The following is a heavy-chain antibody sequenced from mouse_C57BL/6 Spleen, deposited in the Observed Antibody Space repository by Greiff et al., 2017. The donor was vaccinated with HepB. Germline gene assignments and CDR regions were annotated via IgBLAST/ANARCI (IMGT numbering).Heavy chain of an antibody. CDR2: IDPSDSET. CDR1: GYTFTSYW. V-gene: IGHV1-52*01. D-gene: IGHD6-5*01. Sequence: QVQLKQPGAELVRPGSSVKLSCKASGYTFTSYWMHWVKQRPIQGLEWIGNIDPSDSETHYNQKFKDKATLTVDKSSSTAYMQLSSLTSEDSAVYYCARESLSSYFDYWGQGTTLTVSS. J-gene: IGHJ2*01. CDR3: ARESLSSYFDY.